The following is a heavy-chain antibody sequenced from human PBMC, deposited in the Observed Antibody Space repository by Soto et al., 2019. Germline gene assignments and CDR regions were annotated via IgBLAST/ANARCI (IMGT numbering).Heavy chain of an antibody. CDR3: ARVQPGRAVAGTTLDY. CDR1: GGSISSGDYY. D-gene: IGHD6-19*01. Sequence: SETLSLTCTVSGGSISSGDYYWSWIRQPPGKGLEWIGYIYYSGSTYYNPSLKSRVTISVDTSKNQFSLKLSSVTAADTAVYYCARVQPGRAVAGTTLDYWGQGTLVTVSS. V-gene: IGHV4-30-4*01. J-gene: IGHJ4*02. CDR2: IYYSGST.